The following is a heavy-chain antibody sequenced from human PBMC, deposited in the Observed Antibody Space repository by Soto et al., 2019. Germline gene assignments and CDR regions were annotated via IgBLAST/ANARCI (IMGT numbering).Heavy chain of an antibody. D-gene: IGHD2-8*02. V-gene: IGHV3-30*03. J-gene: IGHJ4*02. CDR2: ISRDGGTK. CDR1: GFTVSTYG. Sequence: QVQLVESGGGVVQPGRSLRLSCAVSGFTVSTYGMHWVRQAPGKGLEWVAVISRDGGTKYYADSVKGRFTISRDNSRNTLFLEMNSLRGDDIAVYYCTGEVASGYWGQGTLVTASS. CDR3: TGEVASGY.